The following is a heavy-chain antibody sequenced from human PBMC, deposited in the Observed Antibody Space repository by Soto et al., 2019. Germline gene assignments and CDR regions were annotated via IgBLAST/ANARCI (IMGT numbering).Heavy chain of an antibody. D-gene: IGHD6-13*01. CDR1: GFSLSNAGLG. CDR3: ASTYSTSWYWFDP. Sequence: QVTVKESGPVLVKPTETLTLTCTVSGFSLSNAGLGVSWIRQPPGKALEWLAHIFSNDEKSYSTSLKSRLTISTNTSKSQVVLTMPNMDPVDTATYYCASTYSTSWYWFDPWGQGTLVTVSS. CDR2: IFSNDEK. V-gene: IGHV2-26*01. J-gene: IGHJ5*02.